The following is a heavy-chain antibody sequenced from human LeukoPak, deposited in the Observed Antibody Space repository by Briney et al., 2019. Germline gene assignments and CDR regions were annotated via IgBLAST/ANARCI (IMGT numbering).Heavy chain of an antibody. J-gene: IGHJ4*02. CDR2: IYTSGST. D-gene: IGHD3-10*02. CDR3: ARDTYLRGLDY. CDR1: GGSISSGSYY. Sequence: SQTLSLTCTVSGGSISSGSYYWSWIRQPAGKGLEWIGRIYTSGSTNYNPSLKSRVTISVDTSKNQFSLKLSSVTAADTAVYYCARDTYLRGLDYWGQGTLVTVSS. V-gene: IGHV4-61*02.